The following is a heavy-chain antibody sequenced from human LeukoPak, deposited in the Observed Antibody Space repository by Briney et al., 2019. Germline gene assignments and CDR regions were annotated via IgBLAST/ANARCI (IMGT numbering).Heavy chain of an antibody. Sequence: SETLSLTCTVPGGSISDNYWSWIRQPPGKGLEWIGYAYSSGHTNYNSSLKSRVTMSLDTPKSQFSLRLSSVTAADTALYFCARHPFATPFDYWGPGTLVTVSS. D-gene: IGHD2-15*01. J-gene: IGHJ4*02. CDR2: AYSSGHT. CDR1: GGSISDNY. V-gene: IGHV4-59*08. CDR3: ARHPFATPFDY.